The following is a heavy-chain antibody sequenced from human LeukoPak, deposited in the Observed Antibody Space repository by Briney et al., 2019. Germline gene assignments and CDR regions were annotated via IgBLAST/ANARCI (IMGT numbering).Heavy chain of an antibody. CDR1: GFIFSTYG. D-gene: IGHD4-17*01. V-gene: IGHV3-30*02. Sequence: PGGSLRLSCAASGFIFSTYGMHWVRQAPGKGLEWVAFIPYDGSNKYYADSVKGRFTISRDNSKNTLSLQMNSLRAEDTAVYYCAKDRPRDYGDYFDYWGQGTLVTVSS. CDR3: AKDRPRDYGDYFDY. J-gene: IGHJ4*02. CDR2: IPYDGSNK.